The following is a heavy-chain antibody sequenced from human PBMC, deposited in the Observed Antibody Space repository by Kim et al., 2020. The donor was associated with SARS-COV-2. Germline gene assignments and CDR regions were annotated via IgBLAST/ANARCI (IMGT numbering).Heavy chain of an antibody. J-gene: IGHJ4*02. Sequence: GGSLRPSCVDSGVTISRKYMAWVRQAPGKGLEWVSIIYAGGSTYYADSVKGRFTISRDISQNTVFLLMNSLRAEDTARYFCASASSIVGTIDYFDSWGQGTLVAVSS. CDR2: IYAGGST. V-gene: IGHV3-53*01. CDR3: ASASSIVGTIDYFDS. CDR1: GVTISRKY. D-gene: IGHD1-26*01.